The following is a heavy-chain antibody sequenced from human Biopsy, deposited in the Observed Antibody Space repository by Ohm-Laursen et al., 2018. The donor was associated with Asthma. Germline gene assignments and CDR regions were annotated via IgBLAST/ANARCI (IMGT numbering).Heavy chain of an antibody. J-gene: IGHJ6*02. CDR3: VRGSSSWHHGPFHYYYGLDV. Sequence: GTLSLTCSLSSGSGGYMRSGNYYWGWIRQPPGTGLEGIGSFYYSGSTYYNPSLESRVTGSADSSKNQFSLNFTSLTAADTAVYYCVRGSSSWHHGPFHYYYGLDVWGQGTTVTVSS. CDR1: SGSGGYMRSGNYY. V-gene: IGHV4-39*01. D-gene: IGHD6-13*01. CDR2: FYYSGST.